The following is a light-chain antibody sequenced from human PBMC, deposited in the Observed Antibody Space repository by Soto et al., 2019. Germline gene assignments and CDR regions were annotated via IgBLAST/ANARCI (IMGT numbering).Light chain of an antibody. CDR2: EVS. CDR3: SSYTSSSTRV. CDR1: SSDVGAYDY. Sequence: QSALTQPASVSGFPGQSITISCTGTSSDVGAYDYVSWYQQHPDKAPKLMIYEVSNRPSGVSNRFSGSKSVNTATLTISGLQADDEADYYCSSYTSSSTRVFGTGTKVTVL. J-gene: IGLJ1*01. V-gene: IGLV2-14*03.